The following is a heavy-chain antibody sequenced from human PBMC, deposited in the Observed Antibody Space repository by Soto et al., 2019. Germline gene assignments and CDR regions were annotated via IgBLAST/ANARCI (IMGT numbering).Heavy chain of an antibody. CDR2: IYYSGST. CDR1: GGSISSGGYY. J-gene: IGHJ5*02. D-gene: IGHD2-21*02. Sequence: QVQLQESGPGLVKPSQTPSLTCTVSGGSISSGGYYWSWIRQHPGKGLEWIGYIYYSGSTYYNPSLKSRVTISVDTSKNQFSLKLSSVTAADTAVYYCARGRVTARLVWFDPWGQGTLVTVSS. CDR3: ARGRVTARLVWFDP. V-gene: IGHV4-31*03.